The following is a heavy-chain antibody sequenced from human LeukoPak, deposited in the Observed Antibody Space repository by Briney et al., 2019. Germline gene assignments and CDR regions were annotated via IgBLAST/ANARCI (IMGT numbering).Heavy chain of an antibody. CDR1: GGSISSYY. D-gene: IGHD6-19*01. J-gene: IGHJ4*02. Sequence: PSETLSLTCTVSGGSISSYYWSWIRQPPGKGLEWIGRIYTSGSTNYNPSLKSRVTMSVDTSKNQLSLKLSSVTAADTAVYYCARDPPSSGWYAVDYWGQGTLVTVSS. V-gene: IGHV4-4*07. CDR2: IYTSGST. CDR3: ARDPPSSGWYAVDY.